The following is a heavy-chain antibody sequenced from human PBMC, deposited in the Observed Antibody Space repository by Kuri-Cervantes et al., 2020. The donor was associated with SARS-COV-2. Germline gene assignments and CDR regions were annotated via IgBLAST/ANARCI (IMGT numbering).Heavy chain of an antibody. D-gene: IGHD2-15*01. J-gene: IGHJ3*02. Sequence: GESLKISCSASGFTFSNFGMHWVRRQAPGKRLEYVSAITYDGTRTYYADSVKGRFTISRDNSKNSLYLQMNSLRDEDTAVYYCALERGSLAFDIWGQGTTVTVSS. CDR1: GFTFSNFG. V-gene: IGHV3-64*04. CDR3: ALERGSLAFDI. CDR2: ITYDGTRT.